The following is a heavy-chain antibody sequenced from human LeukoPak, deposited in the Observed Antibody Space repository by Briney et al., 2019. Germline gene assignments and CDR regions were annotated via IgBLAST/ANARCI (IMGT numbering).Heavy chain of an antibody. CDR1: GGSISTVSAGSLTSYY. V-gene: IGHV4-61*01. CDR2: IHYSGST. J-gene: IGHJ6*03. CDR3: ARVRDYTYMDV. Sequence: SETLSLTCTVSGGSISTVSAGSLTSYYWSWIRQSPGKGLEWIGYIHYSGSTNHNPSLKSRVIMSVDTSENQFSLNLSSVTAADTAVYYCARVRDYTYMDVWGKGTTVTVSS. D-gene: IGHD4-11*01.